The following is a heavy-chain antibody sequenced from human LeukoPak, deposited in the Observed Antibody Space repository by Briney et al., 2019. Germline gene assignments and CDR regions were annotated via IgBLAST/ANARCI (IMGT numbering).Heavy chain of an antibody. CDR2: IYTSGST. CDR1: GGSISSYY. J-gene: IGHJ4*02. CDR3: ARENSGSDREFDY. Sequence: SETLSLTCTVSGGSISSYYWSWLRQPAGKGLEWNGRIYTSGSTNYNASLKSRVSMSVDTSKNQFSLKLSSVTAADTAVFYCARENSGSDREFDYWGQGTLVTVSS. D-gene: IGHD1-26*01. V-gene: IGHV4-4*07.